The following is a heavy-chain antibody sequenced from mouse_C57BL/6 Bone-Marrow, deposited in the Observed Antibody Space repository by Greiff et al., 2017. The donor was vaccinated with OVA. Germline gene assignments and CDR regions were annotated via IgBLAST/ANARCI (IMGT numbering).Heavy chain of an antibody. CDR1: GYAFSSSW. CDR3: AGDYGNSLDY. CDR2: IYPGDGDT. J-gene: IGHJ2*01. Sequence: VQLQQSGPELVKPGASVKISCKASGYAFSSSWMNWVKQRPGKGLEWIGRIYPGDGDTNYNGKFKGKATLTADKSSSTAYMQLSSLTSEDSAVYFCAGDYGNSLDYWGQGTTLTVSS. V-gene: IGHV1-82*01. D-gene: IGHD2-1*01.